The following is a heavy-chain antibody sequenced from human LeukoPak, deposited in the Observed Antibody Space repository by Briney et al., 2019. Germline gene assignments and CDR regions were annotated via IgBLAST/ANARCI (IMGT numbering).Heavy chain of an antibody. CDR1: GYTFTIYG. CDR3: ARAHTSAPGTLFDY. CDR2: ISAYNGNT. Sequence: ASVKVSCKASGYTFTIYGISWVRQAPGQGLEWMGWISAYNGNTNYAQKLQGRVTMTTDTSTSTAYMELRSLRSDDTAVYYCARAHTSAPGTLFDYWGQGTLVTVSS. J-gene: IGHJ4*02. D-gene: IGHD3-3*01. V-gene: IGHV1-18*01.